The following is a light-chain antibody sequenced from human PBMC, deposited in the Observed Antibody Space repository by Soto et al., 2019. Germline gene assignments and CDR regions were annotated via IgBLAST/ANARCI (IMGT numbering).Light chain of an antibody. J-gene: IGKJ3*01. Sequence: EIVLTQSPGTLSLSPGERATLSCRASQSVSSSYLAWYQQKPGQAPRLLIYGASSRATGIPDRFSGSGSGTDFTVTISRLETEDFAVYYCQQYGSSPFTFGPGTKVDSK. CDR3: QQYGSSPFT. CDR1: QSVSSSY. V-gene: IGKV3-20*01. CDR2: GAS.